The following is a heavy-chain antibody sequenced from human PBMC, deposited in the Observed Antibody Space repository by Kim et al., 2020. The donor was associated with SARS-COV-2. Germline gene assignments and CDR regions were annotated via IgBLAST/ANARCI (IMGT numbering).Heavy chain of an antibody. V-gene: IGHV1-3*01. Sequence: ASVKVSCKASGYTFTSYAMHWVRQAPGQRLEWMGWINAGNGNTKYSQKFQGRVTITRDTSASTAYMELSSLRSEDTAVYYCARDRWEHIDAFDIWGQGTMVTVSS. CDR2: INAGNGNT. CDR3: ARDRWEHIDAFDI. D-gene: IGHD1-26*01. J-gene: IGHJ3*02. CDR1: GYTFTSYA.